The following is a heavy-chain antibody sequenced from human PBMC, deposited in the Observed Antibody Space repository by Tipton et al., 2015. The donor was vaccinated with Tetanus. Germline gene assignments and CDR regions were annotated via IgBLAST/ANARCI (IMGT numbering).Heavy chain of an antibody. D-gene: IGHD2-15*01. J-gene: IGHJ4*02. CDR2: VYHTGST. Sequence: TLSLTRTVSGGSMSNNYWSWIRQPPGKGLEWIGYVYHTGSTYYKPSLKSRVTMSVDRSMNQFSLNLNSVTAADTAVYYCARGHLRGIVVAVFDFWGQGALVSVSS. CDR1: GGSMSNNY. CDR3: ARGHLRGIVVAVFDF. V-gene: IGHV4-30-2*01.